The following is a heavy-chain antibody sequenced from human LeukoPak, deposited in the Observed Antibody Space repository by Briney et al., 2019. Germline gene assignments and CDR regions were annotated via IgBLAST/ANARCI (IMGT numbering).Heavy chain of an antibody. J-gene: IGHJ4*02. D-gene: IGHD2/OR15-2a*01. Sequence: GGSLRLSCVASGFKFNDYSLIWVRQAPGKGLEWVSSITNGSTSMYYADSVKGRFTISRDNARNSLYLQMTSLRGEDTAVYYCARGGSKYWGQGTLVTVSS. CDR1: GFKFNDYS. CDR2: ITNGSTSM. CDR3: ARGGSKY. V-gene: IGHV3-21*01.